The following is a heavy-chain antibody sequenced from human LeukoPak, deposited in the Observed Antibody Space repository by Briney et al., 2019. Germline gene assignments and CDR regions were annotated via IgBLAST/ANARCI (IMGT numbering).Heavy chain of an antibody. CDR3: VRGALPGDNWYFDL. CDR1: GFPFSAYD. J-gene: IGHJ2*01. Sequence: GGSLRLSCETSGFPFSAYDMHWVRQAPGKGLEWVSAFGSAGDAYYPGAVRGRFTISRDYAKNSLYLQMNSLRTGDTAVYFCVRGALPGDNWYFDLWGRGTLVTVAS. V-gene: IGHV3-13*01. CDR2: FGSAGDA.